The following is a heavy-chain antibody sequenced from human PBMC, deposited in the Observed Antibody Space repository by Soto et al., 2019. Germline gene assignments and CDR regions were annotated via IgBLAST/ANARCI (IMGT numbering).Heavy chain of an antibody. Sequence: PSETLSLTCTVSGGSSSGYYWSWIRQPPGEGLEWIWYMYNTGSTGYNPSFKSRVTISVDTSKNQFSLKLNSVTAADTAVYYCARDLWGYCGTDCYPLDVWGQGTTVTVSS. CDR3: ARDLWGYCGTDCYPLDV. CDR2: MYNTGST. D-gene: IGHD2-21*02. J-gene: IGHJ6*02. V-gene: IGHV4-59*01. CDR1: GGSSSGYY.